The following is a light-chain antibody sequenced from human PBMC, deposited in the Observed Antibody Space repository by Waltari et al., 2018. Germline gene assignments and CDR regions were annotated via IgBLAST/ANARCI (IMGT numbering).Light chain of an antibody. CDR2: GNS. Sequence: QSVLTQPPSVSGAPGQRVTISCTGSSSNIGAGYDVHWYQQLPGTAPKRIIYGNSIRPSVVLDRLSGSKSGTSASLAITGLQAEDEADYYCQSYDSSLSRVFGTGTKVTVL. CDR3: QSYDSSLSRV. V-gene: IGLV1-40*01. CDR1: SSNIGAGYD. J-gene: IGLJ1*01.